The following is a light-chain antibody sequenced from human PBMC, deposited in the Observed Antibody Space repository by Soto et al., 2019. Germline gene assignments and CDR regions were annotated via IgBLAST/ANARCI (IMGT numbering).Light chain of an antibody. CDR3: LQHNSYPPWT. Sequence: DIQMTQSPSSLSASVGDRITITCRASQGIRNDLAWYQQKPGKAPKRLIYAASSLQSGVPSRFSGSGSGTEFTLTISSLQPVDFASYYCLQHNSYPPWTFGQGTKVEIK. J-gene: IGKJ1*01. CDR1: QGIRND. V-gene: IGKV1-17*01. CDR2: AAS.